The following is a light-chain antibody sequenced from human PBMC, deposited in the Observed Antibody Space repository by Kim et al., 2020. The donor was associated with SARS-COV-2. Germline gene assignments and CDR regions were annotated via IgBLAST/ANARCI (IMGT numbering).Light chain of an antibody. CDR3: CSYAGGSTFV. J-gene: IGLJ1*01. CDR1: SSDVGTYNL. V-gene: IGLV2-23*02. CDR2: EVS. Sequence: QSALTQPASVSGSPGQSLTISCTGTSSDVGTYNLITWYQQHPGQAPKFIIYEVSKRPSGVSNRFFGSKSGNTASLTISGLQAEVEADYYCCSYAGGSTFVFGSGTKVTIL.